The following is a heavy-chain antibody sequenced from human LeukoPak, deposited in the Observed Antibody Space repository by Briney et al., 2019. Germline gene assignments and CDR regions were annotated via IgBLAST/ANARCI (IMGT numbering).Heavy chain of an antibody. CDR3: ARHSRGYYDSTGYYYGSHAFDI. J-gene: IGHJ3*02. Sequence: SEPLSLTCTVSGGSIISSTYYWRWIRQPPGKDLAWIGNIYYSGTTYYNPSLKSRVTIFVDTSRYQFSLKLSSVTAADTAVFHCARHSRGYYDSTGYYYGSHAFDIWGQGTMVTVSS. V-gene: IGHV4-39*01. D-gene: IGHD3-22*01. CDR1: GGSIISSTYY. CDR2: IYYSGTT.